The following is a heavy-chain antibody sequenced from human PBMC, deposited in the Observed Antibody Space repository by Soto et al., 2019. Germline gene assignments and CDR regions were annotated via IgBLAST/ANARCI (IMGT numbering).Heavy chain of an antibody. CDR2: ILVGGST. Sequence: EVQMLESGGGLAQPGGSLRLSCGVSGFICSSYDMSWVRQAPGKGLEWVSTILVGGSTHYEDSVKGRFTISRDTSKNTVYLPMNSLAGGDTAMYYCAKATATGGGAFEIYGQGTMVTVSS. CDR3: AKATATGGGAFEI. J-gene: IGHJ3*02. D-gene: IGHD3-16*01. V-gene: IGHV3-23*01. CDR1: GFICSSYD.